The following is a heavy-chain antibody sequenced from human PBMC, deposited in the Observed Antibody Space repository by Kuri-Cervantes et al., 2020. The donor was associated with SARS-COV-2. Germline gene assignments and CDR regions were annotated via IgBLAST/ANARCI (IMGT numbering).Heavy chain of an antibody. J-gene: IGHJ4*02. V-gene: IGHV1-24*01. CDR3: TTLIDY. CDR2: FDPEDGET. Sequence: GESLKISCAASGFTFSSYAMSWVRQAPGKGLEWMGGFDPEDGETIYAQKFQGRVTMTEDTSTDTAYMELNSLKTEDTAVYYCTTLIDYWGQGALVTVSS. CDR1: GFTFSSYA.